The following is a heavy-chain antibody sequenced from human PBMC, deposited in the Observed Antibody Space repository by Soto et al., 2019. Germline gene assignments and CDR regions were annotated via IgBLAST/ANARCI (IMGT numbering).Heavy chain of an antibody. V-gene: IGHV3-15*07. CDR3: TTGPYGSGSPRDHDAFDI. CDR1: DFTFSNAW. J-gene: IGHJ3*02. Sequence: PGGSLRLSCAASDFTFSNAWINWVRQAPGKGLEWVGRIKSKTHGGTTDFAAPVKGRFAISRDDSKNMVYLQMNSLKTEDTGIYYCTTGPYGSGSPRDHDAFDIWGQGTMVTVSS. D-gene: IGHD3-10*01. CDR2: IKSKTHGGTT.